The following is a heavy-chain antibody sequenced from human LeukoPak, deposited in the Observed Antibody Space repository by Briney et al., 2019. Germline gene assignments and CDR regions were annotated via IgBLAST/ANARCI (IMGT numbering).Heavy chain of an antibody. CDR1: GFTFSSYG. V-gene: IGHV3-30*03. J-gene: IGHJ4*02. CDR2: ISYDGSNK. D-gene: IGHD3-22*01. CDR3: ALQYYYDSSGYYENGFDY. Sequence: GRSMRLSCAASGFTFSSYGMHWVRQAPGKGLEWVAVISYDGSNKYYADSVKGRFTISRDNSKNTLYLQMNSLRAEDTAVYYCALQYYYDSSGYYENGFDYWGQGTLVTVSS.